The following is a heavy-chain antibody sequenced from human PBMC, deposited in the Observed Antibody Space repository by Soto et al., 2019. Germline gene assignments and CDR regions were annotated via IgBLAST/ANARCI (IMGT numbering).Heavy chain of an antibody. Sequence: GESLRLSCAASGFTFDDYAMYWVRQGPGKGLEWVSGISWDSGTIFYADSVKGRFTLSRDNSKNSMYLQMNSLRAEDTAVYYCAREVDRALVGSPHYFDYWGQGTLVTVSS. D-gene: IGHD5-18*01. J-gene: IGHJ4*01. V-gene: IGHV3-9*01. CDR3: AREVDRALVGSPHYFDY. CDR1: GFTFDDYA. CDR2: ISWDSGTI.